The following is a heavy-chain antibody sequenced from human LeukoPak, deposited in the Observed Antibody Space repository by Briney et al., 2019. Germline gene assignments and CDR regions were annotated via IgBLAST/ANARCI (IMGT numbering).Heavy chain of an antibody. CDR2: IRSKAHGGTP. CDR1: GFIFGDYP. D-gene: IGHD3-16*01. V-gene: IGHV3-49*04. J-gene: IGHJ3*02. Sequence: PGGSLRLSCSASGFIFGDYPMTWVRQAPGKGLEWVGFIRSKAHGGTPEHAASVKGRFTISRDDSKSIAYLQMNSLKIEDTAVYYCTRHPRDPAAWGSPTASDDASDIWGQGTVVTVSS. CDR3: TRHPRDPAAWGSPTASDDASDI.